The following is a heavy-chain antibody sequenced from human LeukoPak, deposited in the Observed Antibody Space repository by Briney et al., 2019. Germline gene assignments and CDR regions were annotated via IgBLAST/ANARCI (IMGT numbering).Heavy chain of an antibody. CDR3: ARDNYYDSSGYPDY. J-gene: IGHJ4*02. V-gene: IGHV3-30-3*01. CDR2: ISYDGSNK. CDR1: GFTFSSYA. Sequence: AGGSLRLYCAASGFTFSSYAMHRVRQAPGKGLEWVAVISYDGSNKYYADSVKGRFTISRDNSKNTLYLQMNSLRAEDTAVYYCARDNYYDSSGYPDYWGQGTLVTVSS. D-gene: IGHD3-22*01.